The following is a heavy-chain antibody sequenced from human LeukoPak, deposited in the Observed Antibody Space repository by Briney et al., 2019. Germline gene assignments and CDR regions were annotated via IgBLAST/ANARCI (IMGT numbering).Heavy chain of an antibody. CDR1: GGTFSSYA. Sequence: SVKVSCKASGGTFSSYAISWVRQAPGQGLEWMGRIIPIFGTANYAQKFQGRVTITTDESTSTAYMELSRLRSEDTAVYYCASGYYYDYNGGDFDYWGQGTLVTVSS. V-gene: IGHV1-69*05. CDR3: ASGYYYDYNGGDFDY. J-gene: IGHJ4*02. CDR2: IIPIFGTA. D-gene: IGHD3-22*01.